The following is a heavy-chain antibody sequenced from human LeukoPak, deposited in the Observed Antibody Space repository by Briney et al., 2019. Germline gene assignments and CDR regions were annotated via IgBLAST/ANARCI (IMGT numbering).Heavy chain of an antibody. V-gene: IGHV1-69*13. J-gene: IGHJ6*03. CDR2: IIPIFGTA. CDR3: ASGSSGWYELYYYYYYMDV. CDR1: VGTFSGYA. D-gene: IGHD6-19*01. Sequence: EASVNVSCEASVGTFSGYAISWVRQAPGQGLEWMGGIIPIFGTANYAHKFQGRVTITADESTSTAYMELSSLRSEDTAVYYCASGSSGWYELYYYYYYMDVWGKGTTVTVSS.